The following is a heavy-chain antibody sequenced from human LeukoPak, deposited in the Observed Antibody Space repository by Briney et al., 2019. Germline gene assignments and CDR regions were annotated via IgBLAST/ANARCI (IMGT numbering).Heavy chain of an antibody. CDR3: ARDIRGVTPDY. V-gene: IGHV1-46*01. J-gene: IGHJ4*02. CDR1: GYTFTSYY. Sequence: GASVKVSCKASGYTFTSYYMHWVRQAPGQGLEWMGIINPSGGSTSYAQKFQGRVTMTRDMSTSTVYMELSSLRSEDTAVYYCARDIRGVTPDYWGQGTLVTVSS. D-gene: IGHD2-21*02. CDR2: INPSGGST.